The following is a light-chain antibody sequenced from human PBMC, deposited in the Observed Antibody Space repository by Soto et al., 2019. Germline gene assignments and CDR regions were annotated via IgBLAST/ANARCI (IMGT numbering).Light chain of an antibody. CDR2: DVS. Sequence: QSVLTQPRSVSGSPGQSVTISCTGTSSDVGAYNYVSWYQHYPGKAPKLLIYDVSERPSWVPDRFSGSKSGDTASLTISGLQAEDEGHYYCCSYAGIFYLVFGGGTKVTVL. CDR3: CSYAGIFYLV. J-gene: IGLJ2*01. V-gene: IGLV2-11*01. CDR1: SSDVGAYNY.